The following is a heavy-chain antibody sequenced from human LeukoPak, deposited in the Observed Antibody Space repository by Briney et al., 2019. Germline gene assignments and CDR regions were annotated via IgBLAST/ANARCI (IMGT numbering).Heavy chain of an antibody. J-gene: IGHJ4*02. Sequence: GGSLRLSCVASGFPFSSYWMTWVRQAPGKGLEWVANIKQDGSKKSYVDSVKGRFTISRDNAKNSLYLQMNSLRAEDAAIYYCTRVGYIDEGIDYWGQGTLVTVSS. D-gene: IGHD5-24*01. CDR3: TRVGYIDEGIDY. V-gene: IGHV3-7*04. CDR1: GFPFSSYW. CDR2: IKQDGSKK.